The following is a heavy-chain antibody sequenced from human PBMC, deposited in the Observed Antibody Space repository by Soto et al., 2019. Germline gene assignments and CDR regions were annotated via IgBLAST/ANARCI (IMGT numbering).Heavy chain of an antibody. CDR1: GGSISSSSYY. CDR2: IYYSGST. D-gene: IGHD6-6*01. Sequence: SETLSLTCTVSGGSISSSSYYWGWIHQPPGKGLEWIGSIYYSGSTYYNPSLKSRVTISVDTSKNQFSLKLSSVTAADTAVYYCARHGGVVSSSSVLDYYYYYMDVWGKGTTVTVSS. V-gene: IGHV4-39*01. J-gene: IGHJ6*03. CDR3: ARHGGVVSSSSVLDYYYYYMDV.